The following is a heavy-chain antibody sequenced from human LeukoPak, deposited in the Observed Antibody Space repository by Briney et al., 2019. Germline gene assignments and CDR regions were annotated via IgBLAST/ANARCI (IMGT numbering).Heavy chain of an antibody. J-gene: IGHJ4*02. D-gene: IGHD2-15*01. CDR1: GFTFSSYS. CDR3: ARQYCSGGTCPPIR. Sequence: GGSLRLSCAASGFTFSSYSMTWVRQAPGKGLEWVSSISSSSTYIYYADSVKGRFTISRDNAKNSLHLQMSSLRAEDTAVYYCARQYCSGGTCPPIRWGQGTLVTVSS. CDR2: ISSSSTYI. V-gene: IGHV3-21*01.